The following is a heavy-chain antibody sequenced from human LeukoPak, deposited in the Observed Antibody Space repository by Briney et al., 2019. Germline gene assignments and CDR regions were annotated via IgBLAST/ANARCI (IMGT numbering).Heavy chain of an antibody. CDR3: AKVDALARGYSNGTSCSRYDY. V-gene: IGHV3-23*01. Sequence: GGCLRLSCAVSTFTISSYAMSWVRQASGSGLVWALSIRGSGGSTYYADSVKGRFTISRDNSKNTLYLQMNSLRAEDTAVYYCAKVDALARGYSNGTSCSRYDYWSQGTLVTVSS. D-gene: IGHD2-2*01. CDR2: IRGSGGST. J-gene: IGHJ4*01. CDR1: TFTISSYA.